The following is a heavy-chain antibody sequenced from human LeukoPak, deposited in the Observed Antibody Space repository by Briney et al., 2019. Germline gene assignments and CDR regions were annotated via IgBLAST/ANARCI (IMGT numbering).Heavy chain of an antibody. V-gene: IGHV3-20*01. CDR2: INWNGGKI. CDR3: VRVTMIQDWHFDL. CDR1: GFTLDDYG. D-gene: IGHD3-22*01. Sequence: GASLRLSCVASGFTLDDYGMSWVRQAPGKGLEWVSGINWNGGKIGYADSVKGRFTISRDTTKSSLYLQMNSLRAEDTAFYHCVRVTMIQDWHFDLWGRGTLVIVSS. J-gene: IGHJ2*01.